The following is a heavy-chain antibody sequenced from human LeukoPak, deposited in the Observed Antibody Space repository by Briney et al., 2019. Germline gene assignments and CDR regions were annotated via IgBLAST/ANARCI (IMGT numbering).Heavy chain of an antibody. CDR2: ISRSSSYI. Sequence: PGGSLRLSCAASGFTFSSYSMNWVRQAPGKGLEWVSSISRSSSYIYYADSVKGRFAISRDNAKNSLYLQMNSLRAEDTAVYYCARGDSSSWYSNRWFDPWGQGTLVTVSS. V-gene: IGHV3-21*01. CDR1: GFTFSSYS. D-gene: IGHD6-13*01. J-gene: IGHJ5*02. CDR3: ARGDSSSWYSNRWFDP.